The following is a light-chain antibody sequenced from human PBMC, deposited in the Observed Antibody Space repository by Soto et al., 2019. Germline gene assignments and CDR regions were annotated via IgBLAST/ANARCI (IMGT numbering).Light chain of an antibody. Sequence: EIVMTQSPATLSVSPGERATLSCRASQSVTSNFAWYQQKPGQALRLLIYDASTRATGIPARFSGSGSGTEFTLTISSLQSEDFAVYYCQQYNNWPPWTFGRGTKV. V-gene: IGKV3-15*01. CDR2: DAS. J-gene: IGKJ1*01. CDR1: QSVTSN. CDR3: QQYNNWPPWT.